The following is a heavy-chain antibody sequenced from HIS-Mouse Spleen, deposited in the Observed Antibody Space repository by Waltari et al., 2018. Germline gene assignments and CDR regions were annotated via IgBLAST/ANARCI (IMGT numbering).Heavy chain of an antibody. Sequence: QVQLVESGGGVVQPGRSLRLSCAASGSTFRTYALPWVRRAPGKGLEWVAVISYDGSNKYYADSVKGRFTISRDNSKNTLYLQMNSLRAEDTAVYYCARDPSGYCDYWGQGTLVTVSS. V-gene: IGHV3-30-3*01. J-gene: IGHJ4*02. CDR3: ARDPSGYCDY. CDR1: GSTFRTYA. CDR2: ISYDGSNK. D-gene: IGHD3-22*01.